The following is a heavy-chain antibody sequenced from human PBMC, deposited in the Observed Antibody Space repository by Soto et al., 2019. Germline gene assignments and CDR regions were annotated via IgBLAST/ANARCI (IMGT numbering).Heavy chain of an antibody. CDR3: AQTLGLAVAGPGRFDL. CDR1: GGTFSRYA. J-gene: IGHJ2*01. Sequence: QVQLVQSGAEVKKYGSSVKVSCKASGGTFSRYAISWVRQAPGQGLEWMGGITPMFGTANYAQRFQGRATRTADESTSTAYMQLSSLGSDDTAVYYCAQTLGLAVAGPGRFDLWGRGTLVTVSS. V-gene: IGHV1-69*12. D-gene: IGHD6-19*01. CDR2: ITPMFGTA.